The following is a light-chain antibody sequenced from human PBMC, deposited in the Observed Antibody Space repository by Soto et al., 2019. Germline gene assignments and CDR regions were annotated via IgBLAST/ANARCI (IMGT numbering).Light chain of an antibody. CDR1: SSDLGDYNY. J-gene: IGLJ1*01. CDR2: DVS. V-gene: IGLV2-14*03. Sequence: QSALTQPASVSGSPGQSITISCTGASSDLGDYNYVSWYQQHPGKAPKLMIYDVSSRPSGVSDRFSGSTSGNTASLTISGLQAEDEADYYCTSYTTTGTYVFATGTKVTV. CDR3: TSYTTTGTYV.